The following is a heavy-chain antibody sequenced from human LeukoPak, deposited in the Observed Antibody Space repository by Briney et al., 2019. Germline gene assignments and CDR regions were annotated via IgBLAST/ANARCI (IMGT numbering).Heavy chain of an antibody. CDR2: IWYDGSNK. CDR1: GFTFSSYG. J-gene: IGHJ4*02. Sequence: PGGSLRLSCAASGFTFSSYGMHWVRQAPGKGLEWVAVIWYDGSNKYYADSVKGRFTISRDNSKNTLYLQMNSLRAEDTAVYYCAKSGYYHDSSGHYLYYFDYWGQGTLVTVSS. CDR3: AKSGYYHDSSGHYLYYFDY. D-gene: IGHD3-22*01. V-gene: IGHV3-33*06.